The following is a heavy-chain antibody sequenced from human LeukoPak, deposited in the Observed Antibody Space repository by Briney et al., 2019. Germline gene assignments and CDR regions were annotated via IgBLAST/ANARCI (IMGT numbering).Heavy chain of an antibody. CDR2: IYYSGST. V-gene: IGHV4-38-2*02. CDR1: GYSISSGYY. Sequence: SETLSLTCTVSGYSISSGYYWGWIRQPPGKGLEWIGSIYYSGSTYYNPSLKSRVTISVDTSKNQFSLKLSSVTAADTAVYYCARRRYGSGRGGFDYWGQGTLVTVSS. D-gene: IGHD3-10*01. CDR3: ARRRYGSGRGGFDY. J-gene: IGHJ4*02.